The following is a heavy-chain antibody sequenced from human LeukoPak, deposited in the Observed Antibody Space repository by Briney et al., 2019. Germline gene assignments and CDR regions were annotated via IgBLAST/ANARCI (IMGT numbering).Heavy chain of an antibody. J-gene: IGHJ4*02. D-gene: IGHD1-26*01. Sequence: PGGSLRLSRAASGFTFSSYAMSWVRQAPGKGLEWVSAISGSGGGTYYADSVKGRFTISRDNSKNTLYLQMNSLRAEDTAVYYCAKAISVGATTDAADWGQGTLVTVSS. CDR2: ISGSGGGT. CDR1: GFTFSSYA. V-gene: IGHV3-23*01. CDR3: AKAISVGATTDAAD.